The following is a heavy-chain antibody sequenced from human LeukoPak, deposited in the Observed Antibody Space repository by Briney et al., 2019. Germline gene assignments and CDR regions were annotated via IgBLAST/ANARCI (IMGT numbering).Heavy chain of an antibody. CDR3: ARTYYYGSGSYGR. J-gene: IGHJ4*02. D-gene: IGHD3-10*01. CDR2: INHSGST. CDR1: GGSFSGYY. V-gene: IGHV4-34*01. Sequence: SETLSLTCAVYGGSFSGYYWSWIRQPPGKGLEWIGEINHSGSTNYNPSLKSRVTISVDTSKNQFSLKLSSATAADTAVYYCARTYYYGSGSYGRWGQGTLVTVSS.